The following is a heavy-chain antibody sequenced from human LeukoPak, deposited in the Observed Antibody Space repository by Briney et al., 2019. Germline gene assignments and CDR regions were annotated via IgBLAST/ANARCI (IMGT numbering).Heavy chain of an antibody. CDR3: AKDGVVESSWSLVPYYYMDV. CDR1: GFPFDDYA. J-gene: IGHJ6*03. D-gene: IGHD6-13*01. CDR2: FCWYSGSI. V-gene: IGHV3-9*01. Sequence: SLRLFCAASGFPFDDYAMHWVRQAPGKGLEWVSGFCWYSGSISYTDSVEGRFTISRDNAKNYLYLPMNSLRAEDTALYYCAKDGVVESSWSLVPYYYMDVWGKGTTVTVSS.